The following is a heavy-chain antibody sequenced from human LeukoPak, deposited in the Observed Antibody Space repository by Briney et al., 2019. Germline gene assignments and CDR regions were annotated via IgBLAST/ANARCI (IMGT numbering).Heavy chain of an antibody. J-gene: IGHJ3*02. CDR2: INSDGSST. CDR3: AKPGGLVGPKGGAFDI. V-gene: IGHV3-74*01. CDR1: GFTFSSYW. D-gene: IGHD1-26*01. Sequence: GGSLRLSCAASGFTFSSYWMHWVRQAPGKGLVWVSRINSDGSSTSYADSVKGRFTISRDNSKNTLYLQMSSLRAEDTAVYYCAKPGGLVGPKGGAFDIWGQGTMVTVSS.